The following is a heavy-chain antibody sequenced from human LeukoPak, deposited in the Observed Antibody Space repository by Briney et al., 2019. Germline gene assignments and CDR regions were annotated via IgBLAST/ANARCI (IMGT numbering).Heavy chain of an antibody. CDR2: IYTSGST. V-gene: IGHV4-61*02. D-gene: IGHD4-17*01. J-gene: IGHJ6*03. CDR3: ARGPKGSPLYGDYVGYYYYYYMDV. CDR1: GGSISSGSYY. Sequence: SQTLSLTCTVSGGSISSGSYYWSWIRQPAGKGLEWIGRIYTSGSTNYNPSVKSRVTISVDTSKNQFSLKLSSVTAADTAVYYCARGPKGSPLYGDYVGYYYYYYMDVWGKGTTVTVSS.